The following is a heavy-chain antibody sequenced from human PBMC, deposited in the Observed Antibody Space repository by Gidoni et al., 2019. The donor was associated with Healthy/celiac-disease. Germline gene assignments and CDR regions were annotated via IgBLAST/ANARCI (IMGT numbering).Heavy chain of an antibody. V-gene: IGHV3-30*04. J-gene: IGHJ4*02. Sequence: QVQLVESGGGVVQHGRSLRLPCAASGFTFSSYAMHWVRQAPGKGLGWVAVISYEGSNKYYADSVKGRFTISRDNSKNTLYLQMNSLRAEDTAVYYCARSRGSSWYDYWGQGTLVTVSS. D-gene: IGHD6-13*01. CDR1: GFTFSSYA. CDR2: ISYEGSNK. CDR3: ARSRGSSWYDY.